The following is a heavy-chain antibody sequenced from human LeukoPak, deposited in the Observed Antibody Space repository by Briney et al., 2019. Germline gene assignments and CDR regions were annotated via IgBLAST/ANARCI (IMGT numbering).Heavy chain of an antibody. CDR3: ATSSSYCGGDCYPDYYYGMDV. CDR2: ISSSGSTI. J-gene: IGHJ6*02. Sequence: GGSLRLSCAASGFTFSDYYMSWIRQAPGKGLEWVSYISSSGSTIYYADSVKGRFTISRDNAKNSLYLQMNSLRAEDTAVYYCATSSSYCGGDCYPDYYYGMDVWGQGTTVTVSS. V-gene: IGHV3-11*01. D-gene: IGHD2-21*02. CDR1: GFTFSDYY.